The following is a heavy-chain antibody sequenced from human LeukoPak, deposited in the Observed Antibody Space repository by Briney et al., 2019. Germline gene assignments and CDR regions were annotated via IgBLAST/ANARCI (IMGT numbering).Heavy chain of an antibody. Sequence: SETLSLTCTVSGGSISSSSYYWGWIRQPPGKGLEWIGSIYYSGSTYYNPSLKSRVTISVDTSKNQFSLKLSSVTAADTAVYYCATYIAAAGTRVDYWGQGTPVTVSS. CDR3: ATYIAAAGTRVDY. CDR1: GGSISSSSYY. J-gene: IGHJ4*02. D-gene: IGHD6-13*01. V-gene: IGHV4-39*01. CDR2: IYYSGST.